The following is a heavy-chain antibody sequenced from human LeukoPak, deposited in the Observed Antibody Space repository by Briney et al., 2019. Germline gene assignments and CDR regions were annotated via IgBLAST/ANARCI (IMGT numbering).Heavy chain of an antibody. D-gene: IGHD3-3*01. V-gene: IGHV3-48*01. Sequence: GGSLRLSCAASGFTFNTYTMNWVRQAPGKGLEWVSYISGSSGIIDYADSVRGRFTISRDNAKNSLYLQMNSLRAEDTAVYYCAKAYQHFGVVPTSCDVWGQGTTVTVSS. CDR3: AKAYQHFGVVPTSCDV. J-gene: IGHJ6*02. CDR2: ISGSSGII. CDR1: GFTFNTYT.